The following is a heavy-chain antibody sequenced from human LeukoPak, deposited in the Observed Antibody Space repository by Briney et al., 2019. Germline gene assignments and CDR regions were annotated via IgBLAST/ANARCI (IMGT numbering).Heavy chain of an antibody. D-gene: IGHD6-6*01. CDR3: ATGRAARLSPFDY. Sequence: GGSLRLSCAASGFTFSSYGMHWVRQAPGKGLEWVAFIRYDGSNKYYADSVKGRFTISRDNSKNTLYLQMNSLRAEDTAVYYCATGRAARLSPFDYWGQGTPVTVSS. CDR2: IRYDGSNK. J-gene: IGHJ4*02. CDR1: GFTFSSYG. V-gene: IGHV3-30*02.